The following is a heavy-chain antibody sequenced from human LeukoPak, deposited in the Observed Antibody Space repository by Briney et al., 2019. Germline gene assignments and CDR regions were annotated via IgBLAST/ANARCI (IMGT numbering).Heavy chain of an antibody. V-gene: IGHV3-23*01. D-gene: IGHD6-13*01. Sequence: GGSLRLSCAASGFTFSSYAMSWVRQAPGKGLEWVSAISGSGGSTYYADSVKGRFTISRDSSKNTLYLQMNSLRAEDTAIYYCARVIRAAPGKGYFDYWGQGTLVTVSS. J-gene: IGHJ4*02. CDR3: ARVIRAAPGKGYFDY. CDR2: ISGSGGST. CDR1: GFTFSSYA.